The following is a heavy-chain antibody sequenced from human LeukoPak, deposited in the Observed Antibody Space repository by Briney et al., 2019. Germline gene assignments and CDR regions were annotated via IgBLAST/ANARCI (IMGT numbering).Heavy chain of an antibody. V-gene: IGHV3-30*18. J-gene: IGHJ6*02. D-gene: IGHD2-2*01. CDR2: ISYDGTNK. CDR1: GSTFSSLS. CDR3: AKDQSVVGYCRSSGSYYYYFGMDV. Sequence: GGSLRLSWAASGSTFSSLSMRCVRQAPGKGLEWVAVISYDGTNKYYADSVKGRFTISRDNSKDTMYLKMNSLRTEDTDVYYCAKDQSVVGYCRSSGSYYYYFGMDVWGQGTTVTVSS.